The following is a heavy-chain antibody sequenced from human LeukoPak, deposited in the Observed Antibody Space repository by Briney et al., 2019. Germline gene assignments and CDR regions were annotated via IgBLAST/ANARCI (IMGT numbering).Heavy chain of an antibody. CDR1: GYTFTGYY. CDR3: ARVGYCSGGSCYSYYYYYGMDV. Sequence: LGASVKVSCKASGYTFTGYYMHWVRQAPGQGLEWMGWINPNNGGTNYAQKFQGRVTMTRDTSISTAYMELSRLRSDDTAVYYCARVGYCSGGSCYSYYYYYGMDVWGQGTTVTVSS. J-gene: IGHJ6*02. D-gene: IGHD2-15*01. CDR2: INPNNGGT. V-gene: IGHV1-2*02.